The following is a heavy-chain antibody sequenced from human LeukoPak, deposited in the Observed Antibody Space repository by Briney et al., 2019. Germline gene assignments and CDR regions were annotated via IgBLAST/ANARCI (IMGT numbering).Heavy chain of an antibody. Sequence: GASVKVSCKASGGTFSSYAISWVRQAPGQGLEWMGRIIPILGIANYAQKFQGRVTITADKSTSTAYMELSSLRSEDTAVYYCARSQQQLVYYYYYGMDVWGQGTTVTVSS. CDR3: ARSQQQLVYYYYYGMDV. J-gene: IGHJ6*02. CDR2: IIPILGIA. D-gene: IGHD6-13*01. CDR1: GGTFSSYA. V-gene: IGHV1-69*04.